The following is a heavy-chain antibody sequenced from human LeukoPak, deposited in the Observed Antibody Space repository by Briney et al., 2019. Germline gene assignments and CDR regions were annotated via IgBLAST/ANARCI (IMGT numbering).Heavy chain of an antibody. Sequence: ASVKVSCKASGDTFNSEDINWVRQAPRQGPEWMGWMNPNSGNTGYAQKFQGRVTMTRNTLISTAYLELSSLTSEDTAVYYCARGRNSWYIDWGQGTLVTVSS. D-gene: IGHD6-13*01. CDR1: GDTFNSED. V-gene: IGHV1-8*01. CDR2: MNPNSGNT. CDR3: ARGRNSWYID. J-gene: IGHJ4*02.